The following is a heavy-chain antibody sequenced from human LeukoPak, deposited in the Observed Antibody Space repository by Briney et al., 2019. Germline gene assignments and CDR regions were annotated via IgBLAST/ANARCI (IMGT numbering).Heavy chain of an antibody. D-gene: IGHD1-26*01. J-gene: IGHJ3*02. CDR2: IRYDGSNK. V-gene: IGHV3-30*02. CDR3: AKDLRRIVGAQEDDAFDI. CDR1: GFTFSSYG. Sequence: GGSLRLSCAASGFTFSSYGMHWVRQAPGKGLEWVAFIRYDGSNKYYADSVKGRFTISRDNSKNTLYLQMNSLRAEDAAVYYCAKDLRRIVGAQEDDAFDIWGQGTMVTVSS.